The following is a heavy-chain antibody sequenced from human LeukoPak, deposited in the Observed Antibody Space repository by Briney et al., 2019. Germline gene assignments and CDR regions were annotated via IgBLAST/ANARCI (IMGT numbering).Heavy chain of an antibody. J-gene: IGHJ4*02. CDR2: INPSGGST. V-gene: IGHV1-46*01. D-gene: IGHD3-22*01. Sequence: ASVKVSCKASGYTFTSYYMHWVRQAPGQGLEWMGIINPSGGSTSYAQKFQGRVTITTDGSTSTAYMELSSLRSEDTAVYYCARELGMDYYDSSGYLVYYFDYWGQGTLVTVSS. CDR3: ARELGMDYYDSSGYLVYYFDY. CDR1: GYTFTSYY.